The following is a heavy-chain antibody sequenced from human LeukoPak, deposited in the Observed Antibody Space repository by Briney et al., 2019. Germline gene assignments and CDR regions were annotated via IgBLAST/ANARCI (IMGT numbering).Heavy chain of an antibody. D-gene: IGHD3-9*01. CDR2: ISGSGGST. CDR1: GFTFSSYG. CDR3: AKSPPRYYDILTGYSDYYYMDV. Sequence: GGSLRLSCAASGFTFSSYGMSWVRQAPGKGLEWVSAISGSGGSTYYADSVKGRFTISRDNSKNTLYLQMNSLRAEDTAVYYCAKSPPRYYDILTGYSDYYYMDVWGKGTTVTISS. J-gene: IGHJ6*03. V-gene: IGHV3-23*01.